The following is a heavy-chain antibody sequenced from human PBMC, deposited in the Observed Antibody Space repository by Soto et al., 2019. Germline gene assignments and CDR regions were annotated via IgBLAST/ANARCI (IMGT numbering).Heavy chain of an antibody. V-gene: IGHV1-69*01. J-gene: IGHJ5*02. CDR3: VRDDDSTGSHSWLEP. D-gene: IGHD2-8*02. CDR1: GAAFNTIT. Sequence: QVQLLQSGAAVKKPGSSVRVSCTASGAAFNTITINWVRQAPGQGLEWMGGFVPVFGSATYAQNFQGRVATTADASTSTFYMVLLSLNSAGTALYYCVRDDDSTGSHSWLEPWGQGTLVTV. CDR2: FVPVFGSA.